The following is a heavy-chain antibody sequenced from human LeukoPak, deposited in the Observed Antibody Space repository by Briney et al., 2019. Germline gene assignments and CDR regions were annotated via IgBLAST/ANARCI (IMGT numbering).Heavy chain of an antibody. V-gene: IGHV1-46*01. Sequence: ASVTVSCKASGYTFTSYYMHWVRQAPGQGLEWMGIINPSGGSTSNAPKFQGRVTMTSDTSTSTAYMELSSLTSEDTAVYYCARTRTAMGTSFDYWGQGTLVTVSS. CDR1: GYTFTSYY. J-gene: IGHJ4*02. D-gene: IGHD5-18*01. CDR3: ARTRTAMGTSFDY. CDR2: INPSGGST.